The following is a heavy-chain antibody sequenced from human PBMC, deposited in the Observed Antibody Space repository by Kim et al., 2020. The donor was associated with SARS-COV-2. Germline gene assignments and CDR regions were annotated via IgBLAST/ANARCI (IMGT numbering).Heavy chain of an antibody. CDR1: GFSLSSSGVG. CDR3: AHRQGGVAMGRVDY. J-gene: IGHJ4*02. V-gene: IGHV2-5*02. CDR2: IYWDDDK. Sequence: SGPTLVNPTQTLTVTCTFSGFSLSSSGVGVGWIRQPPGKALEWLALIYWDDDKRYSPSLKSRLTITKDTSKNQVVLTMTNMDPVDTATYYCAHRQGGVAMGRVDYWGQGTLVTVSS. D-gene: IGHD6-19*01.